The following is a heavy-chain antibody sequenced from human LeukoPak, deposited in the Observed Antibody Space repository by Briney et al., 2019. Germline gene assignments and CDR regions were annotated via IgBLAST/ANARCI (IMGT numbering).Heavy chain of an antibody. D-gene: IGHD2-21*01. CDR3: TRGEIVVDL. J-gene: IGHJ5*02. V-gene: IGHV3-49*03. CDR1: GESFSDYY. Sequence: LSLTCAVYGESFSDYYWSWFRQAPGKGLDWVGFIRHKAYGGTTEYAASVKGRFTISRDDCKNIAYLQMNSLKTEDTAVYYCTRGEIVVDLWGQGTLVTVSA. CDR2: IRHKAYGGTT.